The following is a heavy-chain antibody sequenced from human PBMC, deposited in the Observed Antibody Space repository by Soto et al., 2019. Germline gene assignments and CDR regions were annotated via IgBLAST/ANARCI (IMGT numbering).Heavy chain of an antibody. J-gene: IGHJ4*02. CDR3: ARDYYYDSSGYPSN. CDR2: ISSTGTTT. D-gene: IGHD3-22*01. Sequence: EVQLVESGGGLVQPGGPLRLSCAASGFMFSSFAMNWVRQAPGKGLEWVSYISSTGTTTYYADSVKGRFTISRDNAKNSLYLQMNSLRDEDTAVYYCARDYYYDSSGYPSNWGQGTLVTVSS. V-gene: IGHV3-48*02. CDR1: GFMFSSFA.